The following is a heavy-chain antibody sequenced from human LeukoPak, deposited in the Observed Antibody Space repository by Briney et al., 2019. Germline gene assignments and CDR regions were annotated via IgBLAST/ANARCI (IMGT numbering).Heavy chain of an antibody. Sequence: ASVKVSCKASGGTFISYAISWVRQAPGQGLEWMGRIDPIFGTGDYAQQSQGRVTITTDESSSTAYLELSSLRSEDTAVYYCARDRLTYCSITSCYSRIRWFDPWLQGTLVTVPS. CDR1: GGTFISYA. J-gene: IGHJ5*02. CDR3: ARDRLTYCSITSCYSRIRWFDP. D-gene: IGHD2-2*01. CDR2: IDPIFGTG. V-gene: IGHV1-69*05.